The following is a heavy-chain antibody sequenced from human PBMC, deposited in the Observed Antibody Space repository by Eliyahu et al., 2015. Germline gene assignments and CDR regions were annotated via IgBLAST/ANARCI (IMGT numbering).Heavy chain of an antibody. Sequence: QVELQESGPGHVKSSETLSLTCNVSGYSXXGGYXWGWLRQSPGKGXEWIGXVFHSGSTYFSPSLKSRLSMAVDTSKNQFSLKLNSATAADTATYYCARSAAANQPWYFDLWGRGTLVTVSS. V-gene: IGHV4-38-2*02. D-gene: IGHD1-14*01. J-gene: IGHJ2*01. CDR1: GYSXXGGYX. CDR3: ARSAAANQPWYFDL. CDR2: VFHSGST.